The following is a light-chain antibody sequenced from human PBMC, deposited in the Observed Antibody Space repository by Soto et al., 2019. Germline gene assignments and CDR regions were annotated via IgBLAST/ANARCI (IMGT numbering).Light chain of an antibody. CDR2: DAS. J-gene: IGKJ1*01. CDR1: QSISSW. Sequence: DIQMTQTPSTLSASVGDRVTITCRASQSISSWLAWYQQKPGNAPKVLIFDASSLESGVPSRFSGSGSATEISPTISSLQPDDFVTYFCQQYSTYPWTFGQATKVDIK. CDR3: QQYSTYPWT. V-gene: IGKV1-5*01.